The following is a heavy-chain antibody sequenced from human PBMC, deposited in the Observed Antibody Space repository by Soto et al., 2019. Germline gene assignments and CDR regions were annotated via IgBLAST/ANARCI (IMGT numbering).Heavy chain of an antibody. J-gene: IGHJ3*02. D-gene: IGHD1-26*01. CDR1: GYSISSGYY. CDR2: IYHSGST. CDR3: AREEGSYYDFDI. V-gene: IGHV4-38-2*02. Sequence: SETLSLTCAVSGYSISSGYYWGWIRQPPGKGLEWIGSIYHSGSTYYNPSLKSRVTISVDTSKNQFSLKPSSVTAADTAVYYCAREEGSYYDFDIWGQGTMVTVSS.